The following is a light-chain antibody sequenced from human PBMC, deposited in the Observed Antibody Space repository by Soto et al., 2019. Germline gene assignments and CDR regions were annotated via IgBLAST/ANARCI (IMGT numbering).Light chain of an antibody. CDR3: SSSAGIYHYLV. CDR2: EVN. Sequence: QSALTQPPSASGSPGQSVTISCTGTSSDIGGYNSVSWHQQHPGKAPRLMIYEVNKRPSGVPDRFSGSKSGYTASLTVSGLQTEDEAFYYCSSSAGIYHYLVFGGGTQLTVL. V-gene: IGLV2-8*01. CDR1: SSDIGGYNS. J-gene: IGLJ7*01.